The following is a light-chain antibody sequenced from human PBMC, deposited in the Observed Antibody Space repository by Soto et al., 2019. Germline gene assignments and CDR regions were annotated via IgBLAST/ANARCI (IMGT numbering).Light chain of an antibody. CDR2: AAS. CDR3: QQSYSTPLT. Sequence: DIQMTQSPSSLSASVGDRVTITCRASQSISSYLNWYQHKPGKAPKLLIYAASSLQSGVPSRFSGSGSGTDFTLTISSLQPEDFATYYCQQSYSTPLTLGGGTKVEIK. CDR1: QSISSY. V-gene: IGKV1-39*01. J-gene: IGKJ4*01.